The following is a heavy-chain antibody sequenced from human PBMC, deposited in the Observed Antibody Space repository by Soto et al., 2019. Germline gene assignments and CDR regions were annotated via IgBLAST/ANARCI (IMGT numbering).Heavy chain of an antibody. V-gene: IGHV1-2*04. CDR3: ARACITMVRGVIINDAFDI. CDR1: GYTFTGYY. D-gene: IGHD3-10*01. CDR2: INPNSGGT. J-gene: IGHJ3*02. Sequence: ASVKVSCKASGYTFTGYYMHWVRQAPGQGLEWMGWINPNSGGTNYAQKFQGWVTMTRDTSISTAYMELSRLRSDDMAVYYCARACITMVRGVIINDAFDIWGQGTMVTVSS.